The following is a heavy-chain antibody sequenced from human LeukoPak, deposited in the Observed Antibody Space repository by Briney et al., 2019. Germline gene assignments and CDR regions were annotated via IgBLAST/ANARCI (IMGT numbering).Heavy chain of an antibody. CDR2: IYYSGST. V-gene: IGHV4-59*12. J-gene: IGHJ4*02. CDR1: GGSISSYY. Sequence: SETLSLTCTVSGGSISSYYWSWIRQPPGKGLEWIGYIYYSGSTNYNPSLKSRVTMSVDTSKNQFSLKLSSVTAADTAVYYCARNLPYYYDSSIDYWGQGTLVTVSS. D-gene: IGHD3-22*01. CDR3: ARNLPYYYDSSIDY.